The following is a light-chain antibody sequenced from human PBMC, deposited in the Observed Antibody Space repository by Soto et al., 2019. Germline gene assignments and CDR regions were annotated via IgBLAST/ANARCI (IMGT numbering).Light chain of an antibody. CDR2: GAL. Sequence: EILLTQSPGTLSLSPGERATLSCRASQSVSSSYLSWYQLKPGQAPRLLIYGALSRATGIPDRFSGSGSGTDFTLTISRLEPEDFAVYYCQQYGYSFRAFGQGTKVELQ. V-gene: IGKV3-20*01. CDR3: QQYGYSFRA. J-gene: IGKJ1*01. CDR1: QSVSSSY.